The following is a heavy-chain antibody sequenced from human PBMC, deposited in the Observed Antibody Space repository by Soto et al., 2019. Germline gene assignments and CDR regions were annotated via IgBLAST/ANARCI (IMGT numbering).Heavy chain of an antibody. V-gene: IGHV4-59*12. Sequence: SETLSLTCTVSGGSISSYYWSWIRQPPGKGLEWIGYIYYSGSTNYNPSLKSRVTISVDTSKNQFSLKLSSVTAADTAVYYCARKSTYYYGSGSYLQYYYYYMDVWGKGTTVTVSS. CDR3: ARKSTYYYGSGSYLQYYYYYMDV. CDR1: GGSISSYY. J-gene: IGHJ6*03. D-gene: IGHD3-10*01. CDR2: IYYSGST.